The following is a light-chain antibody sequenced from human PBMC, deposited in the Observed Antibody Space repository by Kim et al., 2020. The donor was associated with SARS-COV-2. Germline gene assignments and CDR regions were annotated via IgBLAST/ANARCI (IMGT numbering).Light chain of an antibody. V-gene: IGLV3-21*04. CDR3: QVWDSRSDPVV. Sequence: PGKTATITCGVNNIGMYSVHWYQQKSGQAPGMVNYYDSGRPSGIPERFSGCNSGNTATLTISRVEAGDEADYYCQVWDSRSDPVVFGGGTKLTVL. CDR1: NIGMYS. CDR2: YDS. J-gene: IGLJ2*01.